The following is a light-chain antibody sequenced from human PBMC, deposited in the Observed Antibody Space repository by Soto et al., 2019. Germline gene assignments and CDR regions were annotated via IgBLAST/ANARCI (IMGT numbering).Light chain of an antibody. CDR2: EVS. J-gene: IGLJ3*02. Sequence: QSALTQPPSASGSPGQSVTISCTGTSSDVGGYNYVSWYQQYPGKAPKIMIYEVSERPSGVPVRFSGYKSGNTASLTVSGLQAEDEADYCCSSYAGTNNLVFGGGTKLTVL. CDR3: SSYAGTNNLV. CDR1: SSDVGGYNY. V-gene: IGLV2-8*01.